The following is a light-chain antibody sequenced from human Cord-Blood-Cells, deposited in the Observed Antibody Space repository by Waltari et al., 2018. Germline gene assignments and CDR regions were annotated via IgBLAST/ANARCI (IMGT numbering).Light chain of an antibody. Sequence: DIQMTQSPSSLSASVGDRVTITSRASQSISSYLNWYQQKPGKAPKPLIYAASSLQSGVPSRFSGSGSGTDFTLTISSLQPEDFATYYCQQSYSTPPTFGGGTKVEIK. J-gene: IGKJ4*01. CDR3: QQSYSTPPT. V-gene: IGKV1-39*01. CDR2: AAS. CDR1: QSISSY.